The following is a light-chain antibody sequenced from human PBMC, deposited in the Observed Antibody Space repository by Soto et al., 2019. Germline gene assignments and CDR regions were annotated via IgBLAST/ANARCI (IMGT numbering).Light chain of an antibody. CDR1: QSVSSN. J-gene: IGKJ1*01. Sequence: EIVMSQSPATLSVSPGERATLSCRASQSVSSNFAWYQQKPGQAPRLLIYDASTRATGIPARFSGSGSGTEFTLTISSLQSEDFAVYYCQQYNNWPRPFGQGSKVDI. CDR3: QQYNNWPRP. V-gene: IGKV3-15*01. CDR2: DAS.